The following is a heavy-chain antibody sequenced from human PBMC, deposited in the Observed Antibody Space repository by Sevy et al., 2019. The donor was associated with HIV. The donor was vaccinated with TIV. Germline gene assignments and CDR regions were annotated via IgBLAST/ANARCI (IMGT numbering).Heavy chain of an antibody. CDR1: GFTFGDYC. J-gene: IGHJ4*02. V-gene: IGHV3-49*04. D-gene: IGHD6-13*01. Sequence: GGSLRLSCTASGFTFGDYCMSWVRQAPGKGLEWVAFLKSDVYGGTVDHAATVRGRFVISRDDSKTIAYLQMNDLKAEDTGVYYCTRWKAAQSIFDYWGQGALVTVSS. CDR2: LKSDVYGGTV. CDR3: TRWKAAQSIFDY.